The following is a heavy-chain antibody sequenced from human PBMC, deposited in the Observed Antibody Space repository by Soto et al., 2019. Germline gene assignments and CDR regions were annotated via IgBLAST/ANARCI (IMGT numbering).Heavy chain of an antibody. V-gene: IGHV2-70*11. CDR2: IDWDDDK. D-gene: IGHD6-13*01. J-gene: IGHJ4*02. Sequence: SGPTLVNPTQTLTLTCTFSGFSLSTSGMCVSWIRQPPGKALEWLARIDWDDDKYYSTSLKTRLTISKDTSKNQVVLTMTNMDPVDTATCYCARIRFWDSSSWYVGWYFDYWGQGTLVTVSS. CDR3: ARIRFWDSSSWYVGWYFDY. CDR1: GFSLSTSGMC.